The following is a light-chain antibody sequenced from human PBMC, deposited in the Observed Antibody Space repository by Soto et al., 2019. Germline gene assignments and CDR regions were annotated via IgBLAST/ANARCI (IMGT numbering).Light chain of an antibody. V-gene: IGLV2-11*01. CDR3: CSYAGGTHTWV. CDR1: RSDVGGYNF. Sequence: QSALTQPRSVSGSPGQSVTISCTGTRSDVGGYNFVSWYQQKPGKAPKFMMYDVTKRPSGVPDRFSGSKSGNTASLTISGLQADDEADYYCCSYAGGTHTWVFGGGTKVTV. J-gene: IGLJ3*02. CDR2: DVT.